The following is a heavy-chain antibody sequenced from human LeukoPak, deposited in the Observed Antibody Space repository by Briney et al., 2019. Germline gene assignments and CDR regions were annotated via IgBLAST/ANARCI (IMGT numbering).Heavy chain of an antibody. D-gene: IGHD2-2*01. Sequence: ASVKVSCKASGYTFTGYYMHWVRQAPGQGLEWMGWINPNSGGTNYAQKFQGRVTMTRDTSISTAYMELSRLRSDDTAVYYCARIVVVPAGRGAFDIWGQGTMVTVSS. V-gene: IGHV1-2*02. CDR2: INPNSGGT. CDR1: GYTFTGYY. CDR3: ARIVVVPAGRGAFDI. J-gene: IGHJ3*02.